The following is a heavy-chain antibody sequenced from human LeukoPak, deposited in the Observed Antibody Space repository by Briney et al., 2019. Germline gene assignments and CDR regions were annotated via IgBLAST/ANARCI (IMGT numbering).Heavy chain of an antibody. J-gene: IGHJ5*02. Sequence: SDTLSLICTVSGRSISRPSYFWGRIRQPPGRGLEWIGSIYYSGSTYNNPSLKTRVPISVETSKNQFSLKLSSVTAADTAVYYCARHEQWLGFLAPWGQGTLVTVSS. CDR2: IYYSGST. CDR1: GRSISRPSYF. CDR3: ARHEQWLGFLAP. D-gene: IGHD6-19*01. V-gene: IGHV4-39*01.